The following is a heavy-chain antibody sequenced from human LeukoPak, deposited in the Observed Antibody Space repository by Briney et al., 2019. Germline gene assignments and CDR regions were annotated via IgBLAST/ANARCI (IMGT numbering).Heavy chain of an antibody. CDR3: ARDLSQYCSGGSCYSAVGAFDI. CDR1: GFTFSSYA. CDR2: IYHSGST. D-gene: IGHD2-15*01. J-gene: IGHJ3*02. V-gene: IGHV4-30-2*01. Sequence: LRLSCAASGFTFSSYAMSWIRQPPGKGLEWIGYIYHSGSTYYNPSLKSRVTISVDRSKNQFSLKLSSVTAADTAVYYCARDLSQYCSGGSCYSAVGAFDIWGQGTMVTVSS.